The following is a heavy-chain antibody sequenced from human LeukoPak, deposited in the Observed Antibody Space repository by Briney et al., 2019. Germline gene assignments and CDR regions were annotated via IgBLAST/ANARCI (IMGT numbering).Heavy chain of an antibody. CDR2: FDREDDEI. CDR1: GYTFTELS. D-gene: IGHD1-26*01. J-gene: IGHJ4*02. Sequence: ASVKVSCKASGYTFTELSIHWVRRAPGKGLEWMGGFDREDDEIMYARKFQGRVTVTEDTSTNTAVMELRSLKSEDTAVYYCATAPLVGVPTFLDSWGQGTLVTVSS. CDR3: ATAPLVGVPTFLDS. V-gene: IGHV1-24*01.